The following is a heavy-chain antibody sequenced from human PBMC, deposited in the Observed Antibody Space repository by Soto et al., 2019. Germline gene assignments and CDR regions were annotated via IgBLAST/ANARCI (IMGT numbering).Heavy chain of an antibody. Sequence: QVQLQESGPGLVKPSQTLSLTCTVSGGSISSGGYYWSWIRQHPGKGLEWIGYIYYSGSTYYNPSLTSRVTISVDTSKNQFSLKLSSVTAADTAVYYCARDSSGQTGTLDYWGQGTLVTVSS. V-gene: IGHV4-31*03. CDR3: ARDSSGQTGTLDY. J-gene: IGHJ4*02. CDR2: IYYSGST. CDR1: GGSISSGGYY. D-gene: IGHD1-1*01.